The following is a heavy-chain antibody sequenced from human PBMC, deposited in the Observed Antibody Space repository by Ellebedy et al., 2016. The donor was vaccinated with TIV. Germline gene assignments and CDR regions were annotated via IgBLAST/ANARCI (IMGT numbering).Heavy chain of an antibody. V-gene: IGHV3-30-3*02. CDR3: AKLGVVIRGDY. CDR2: ISYDGSKK. J-gene: IGHJ1*01. CDR1: KFTFTTYA. D-gene: IGHD3-10*01. Sequence: GGSLRLSCAASKFTFTTYALHWVRQAPGKGLEWVAVISYDGSKKYYADSVKGRFTISRDNSKNTLYLQMNSLRVEDTAVYYCAKLGVVIRGDYWGQGTLVTVSS.